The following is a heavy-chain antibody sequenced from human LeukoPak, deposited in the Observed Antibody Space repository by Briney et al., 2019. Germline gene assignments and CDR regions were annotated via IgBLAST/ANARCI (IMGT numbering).Heavy chain of an antibody. CDR2: IRYDGSNK. Sequence: GGSLRLSCAASGFTFSSYGMHWVRQAPGKGLEWVAFIRYDGSNKYYADSVKGRFTISRDNSKNTLCLQMNSLRAEDTAVYYCANRAYDAFDIWGQGTMVTVSS. J-gene: IGHJ3*02. CDR1: GFTFSSYG. D-gene: IGHD3-16*01. CDR3: ANRAYDAFDI. V-gene: IGHV3-30*02.